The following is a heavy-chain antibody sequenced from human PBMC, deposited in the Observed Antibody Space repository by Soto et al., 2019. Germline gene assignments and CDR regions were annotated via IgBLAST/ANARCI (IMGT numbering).Heavy chain of an antibody. CDR1: GVAFSSSE. V-gene: IGHV3-48*03. D-gene: IGHD2-8*01. CDR3: ATHNVGFAH. Sequence: GGSLRLSCAASGVAFSSSEMDWVRQPPGKGRERVSYISSSGSSTSYADSVKGRLTISRVNAKNTLFLQMISLRAEVTAVYDCATHNVGFAHWGQGTLVTVSS. J-gene: IGHJ5*02. CDR2: ISSSGSST.